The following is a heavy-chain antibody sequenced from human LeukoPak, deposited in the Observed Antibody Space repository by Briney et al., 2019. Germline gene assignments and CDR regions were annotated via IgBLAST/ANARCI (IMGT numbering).Heavy chain of an antibody. CDR3: ARGGQVLRFLEWLSCCQREKLYYYGMDV. J-gene: IGHJ6*02. Sequence: ASVKVSCQSSGYTFTSYDFNGVRQATGQGLEWMGCMNPNSGNTHNAHKFQGRVTMTRNTSVSTAYMELSSLRSEYTAVYYCARGGQVLRFLEWLSCCQREKLYYYGMDVWGQGTTVTVSS. D-gene: IGHD3-3*01. CDR2: MNPNSGNT. CDR1: GYTFTSYD. V-gene: IGHV1-8*01.